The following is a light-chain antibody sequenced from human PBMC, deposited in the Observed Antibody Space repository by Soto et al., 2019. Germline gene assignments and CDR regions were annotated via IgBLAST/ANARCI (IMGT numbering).Light chain of an antibody. CDR1: SSDVGGYNY. V-gene: IGLV2-14*01. Sequence: QSALTQPASVSGSPGQSITISCTGTSSDVGGYNYVSWNQQQPGKAPKLMIYDVSYRPSGVSNRFSGSKSGNTASLTISGLQAEDEADYYCSSYTSTMTLVFGGGTKVTVL. CDR3: SSYTSTMTLV. J-gene: IGLJ3*02. CDR2: DVS.